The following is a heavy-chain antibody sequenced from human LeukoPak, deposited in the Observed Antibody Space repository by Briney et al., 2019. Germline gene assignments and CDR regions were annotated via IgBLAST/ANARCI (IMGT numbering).Heavy chain of an antibody. Sequence: GGSLRLSRAASGFTFSTYSIHWVRQAPGKGLEWVAVISYDGTNKYYADSVKGRFTISRDNSKTTLYLQMNSLRAEDTAVYYCAKDQTLFDYWGQGTLVTVSS. CDR2: ISYDGTNK. J-gene: IGHJ4*02. V-gene: IGHV3-30-3*01. CDR3: AKDQTLFDY. CDR1: GFTFSTYS.